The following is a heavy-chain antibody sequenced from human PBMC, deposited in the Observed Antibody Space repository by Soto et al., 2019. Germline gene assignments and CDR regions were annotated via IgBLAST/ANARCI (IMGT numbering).Heavy chain of an antibody. J-gene: IGHJ4*02. Sequence: NPSETLSLTCTVSGGSLSNYYWSWIRQPPGKGLEWIGYIYYRGSTNYNPSLKSRFTISVDTSKNQFSLKLSSVTAADTAVYYCARVAPGTGGYYFDYWGQGTLVTVSS. V-gene: IGHV4-59*01. CDR2: IYYRGST. CDR3: ARVAPGTGGYYFDY. CDR1: GGSLSNYY. D-gene: IGHD3-10*01.